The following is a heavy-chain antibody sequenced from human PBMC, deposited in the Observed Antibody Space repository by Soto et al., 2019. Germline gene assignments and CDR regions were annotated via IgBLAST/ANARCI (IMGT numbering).Heavy chain of an antibody. CDR1: GFTFSSYG. V-gene: IGHV3-33*01. CDR2: IWYDGSNK. J-gene: IGHJ3*02. Sequence: GGSLRLSCAASGFTFSSYGMHWVRQAPGKGLEWVAVIWYDGSNKYYADSVKGRFTISRDNSKNTLYLQMNSLRAEDTAVYYCARTRIAAAGTDAFDIWGQGTMVTVSS. D-gene: IGHD6-13*01. CDR3: ARTRIAAAGTDAFDI.